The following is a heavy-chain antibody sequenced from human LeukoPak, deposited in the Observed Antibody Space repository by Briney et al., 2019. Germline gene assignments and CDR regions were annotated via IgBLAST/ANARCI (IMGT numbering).Heavy chain of an antibody. V-gene: IGHV3-23*01. Sequence: SGGSLRLSCAASGFTFSSYAMSWVRQAPGKGLEWVSAISGSGGSTYYADSVKGRFTISRDNSKNTLYLQMNSLRAEDTAVYYCAKEEGGMVAATLSDYWGQGTLVTVSS. CDR1: GFTFSSYA. CDR2: ISGSGGST. J-gene: IGHJ4*02. D-gene: IGHD2-15*01. CDR3: AKEEGGMVAATLSDY.